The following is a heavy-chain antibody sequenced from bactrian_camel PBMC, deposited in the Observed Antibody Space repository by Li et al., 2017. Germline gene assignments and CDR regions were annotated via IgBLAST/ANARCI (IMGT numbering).Heavy chain of an antibody. Sequence: HVQLVESGGGSVLAGGSLRLSCAASGHTSSSYCMAWFRQAPGKEREAVACIDTDGSTYAADSVKGRFTISKDNTKNTLYLQMNSLKSEDTAMYYCATLRRGRPCYEPLLSAYADNIYGQGTQVTVS. V-gene: IGHV3S55*01. J-gene: IGHJ4*01. CDR2: IDTDGST. D-gene: IGHD3*01. CDR1: GHTSSSYC.